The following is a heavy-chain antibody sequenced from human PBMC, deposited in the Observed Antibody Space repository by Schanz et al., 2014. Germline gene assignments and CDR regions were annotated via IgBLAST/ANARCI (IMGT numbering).Heavy chain of an antibody. CDR3: ARGGSGSHYRLDY. D-gene: IGHD1-26*01. CDR1: GFGFGSYS. CDR2: ISGSSRTI. Sequence: EVQLVESGGGLIQPGGSLRLSCAASGFGFGSYSMNWVRQAPGKGLEWVSYISGSSRTIYYADSMKGRFTVSRDNAENALYLQMNSLRAEDTGLYFCARGGSGSHYRLDYWGQGTLVTVSS. V-gene: IGHV3-48*01. J-gene: IGHJ4*02.